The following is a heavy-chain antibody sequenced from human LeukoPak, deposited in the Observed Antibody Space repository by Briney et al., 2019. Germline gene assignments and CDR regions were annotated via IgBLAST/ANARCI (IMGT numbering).Heavy chain of an antibody. Sequence: SETLSLTCAVYGGSFSGYYWGWIRQPPGKGLEWIGEINHSGSTNYNPSLKSRVTISVDTSKNQFSLKLSSVTAADTAVYYCARDSVTFDYWGQGTLVTVSS. D-gene: IGHD2-15*01. V-gene: IGHV4-34*01. J-gene: IGHJ4*02. CDR2: INHSGST. CDR3: ARDSVTFDY. CDR1: GGSFSGYY.